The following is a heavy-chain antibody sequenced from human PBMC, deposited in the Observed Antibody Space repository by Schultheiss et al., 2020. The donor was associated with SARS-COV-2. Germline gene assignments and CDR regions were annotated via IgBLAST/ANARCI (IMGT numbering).Heavy chain of an antibody. J-gene: IGHJ6*02. V-gene: IGHV4-59*01. CDR3: ARLYSNYAYYYYGMDV. CDR2: IYYSGST. CDR1: GGSFSSYY. Sequence: SETLSLTCAVYGGSFSSYYWSWIRQPAGKGLEWIGYIYYSGSTNYNPSLKSRVTISVDTSKNQFSLKLSSVTAADTAVYYCARLYSNYAYYYYGMDVWGQGTTVTVSS. D-gene: IGHD4-11*01.